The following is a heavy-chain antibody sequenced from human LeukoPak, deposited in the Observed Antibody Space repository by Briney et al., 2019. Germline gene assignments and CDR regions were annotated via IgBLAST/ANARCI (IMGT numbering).Heavy chain of an antibody. CDR1: GYTFSGYY. D-gene: IGHD6-6*01. CDR2: INPNSGST. Sequence: ASVKVSCKASGYTFSGYYMHWVRQAPGQGLEWMGWINPNSGSTNYAQKFQGRVTMTRDTSISTAYMELTRLRSDDTAVYYCAKSWKQLVLSAFNIWGQGTMVTVSS. CDR3: AKSWKQLVLSAFNI. J-gene: IGHJ3*02. V-gene: IGHV1-2*02.